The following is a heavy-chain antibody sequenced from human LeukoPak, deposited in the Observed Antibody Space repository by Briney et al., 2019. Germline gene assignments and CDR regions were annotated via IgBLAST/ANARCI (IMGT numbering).Heavy chain of an antibody. J-gene: IGHJ4*02. V-gene: IGHV3-48*04. CDR3: ARDLVGAIRD. D-gene: IGHD1-26*01. CDR2: ISHESSII. Sequence: PGGSLRLSCAASGFTFSLYSMNWVRQAPGKGLEWLSYISHESSIIYYANSVKGRFTISRDNAKNTLYLQMNSLRAEDTAVYYCARDLVGAIRDWGQGTLVTVSS. CDR1: GFTFSLYS.